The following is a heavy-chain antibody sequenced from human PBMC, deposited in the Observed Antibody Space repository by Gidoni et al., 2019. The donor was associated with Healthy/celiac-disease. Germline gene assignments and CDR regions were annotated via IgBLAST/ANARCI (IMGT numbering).Heavy chain of an antibody. D-gene: IGHD2-2*01. Sequence: QLQLQESGAGLVKPSETLSVTCTVPGGSISSSSYYWGWIRPPPGKGLEWIGSSYYSGSTYYNPSLKRRVTISVDTSKNQFSLKLSSVTAADTAVYYCARDHLLFDRYYYGMDVWGQGTTVTVSS. CDR2: SYYSGST. V-gene: IGHV4-39*07. CDR3: ARDHLLFDRYYYGMDV. CDR1: GGSISSSSYY. J-gene: IGHJ6*02.